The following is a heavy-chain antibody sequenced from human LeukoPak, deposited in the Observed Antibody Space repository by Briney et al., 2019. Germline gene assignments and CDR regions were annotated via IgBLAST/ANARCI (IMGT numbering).Heavy chain of an antibody. CDR3: ARGCSSTSCYGFDY. D-gene: IGHD2-2*01. CDR1: GFTFSSYA. Sequence: GGFLRLSCAASGFTFSSYAMHWVRQAPGKGLEWVAVISYDGSNKYYADSVKGRFTISRDNSKNTLYLQMNSLRAEDTAVYYCARGCSSTSCYGFDYWGQGTLVTVSS. V-gene: IGHV3-30*04. J-gene: IGHJ4*02. CDR2: ISYDGSNK.